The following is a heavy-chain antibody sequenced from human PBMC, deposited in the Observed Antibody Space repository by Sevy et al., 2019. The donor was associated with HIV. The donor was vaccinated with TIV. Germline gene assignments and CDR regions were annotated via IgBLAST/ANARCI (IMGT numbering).Heavy chain of an antibody. V-gene: IGHV3-23*01. CDR3: AKDLGSVLTIFGVVIDGLDY. Sequence: GGSLRLSCAASGFTFSSYAMSWVRRAPGKGLEWVSAISGSGGSTYYADSVKGRFTISRDNSKNTLYLQMNSLRAEDTAVYYCAKDLGSVLTIFGVVIDGLDYWGQGTLVTVSS. J-gene: IGHJ4*02. CDR1: GFTFSSYA. D-gene: IGHD3-3*01. CDR2: ISGSGGST.